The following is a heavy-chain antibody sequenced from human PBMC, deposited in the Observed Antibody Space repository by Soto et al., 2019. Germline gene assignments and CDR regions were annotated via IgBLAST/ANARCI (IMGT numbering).Heavy chain of an antibody. J-gene: IGHJ6*02. Sequence: QVQLVQSGAEVKKPGSSVKVSCKASGGTFSSYAISWVRQAPGQGLEWMGGIIPIFGTANYAQKFQGRVTITADESTSTAYMELSSLRSEDTAVYYCAREGLVGYCISTSCPRGYYYGMDVWGQGTTVTVSS. V-gene: IGHV1-69*12. D-gene: IGHD2-2*01. CDR1: GGTFSSYA. CDR2: IIPIFGTA. CDR3: AREGLVGYCISTSCPRGYYYGMDV.